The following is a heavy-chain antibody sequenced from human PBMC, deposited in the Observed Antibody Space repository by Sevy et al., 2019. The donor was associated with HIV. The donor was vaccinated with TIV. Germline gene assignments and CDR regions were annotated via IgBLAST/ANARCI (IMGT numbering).Heavy chain of an antibody. Sequence: GGSLRLSCAAFGFAYSGYGMHWVRQAPGKGLEWVAVIWYDGSNKEYADSVKGRFTISRDNSKTTLYLQMNSLGAEDTAVYYCSRCSIAVAGIGYYFDSWGQGTLVTVSS. CDR2: IWYDGSNK. J-gene: IGHJ4*02. D-gene: IGHD6-19*01. CDR1: GFAYSGYG. CDR3: SRCSIAVAGIGYYFDS. V-gene: IGHV3-33*01.